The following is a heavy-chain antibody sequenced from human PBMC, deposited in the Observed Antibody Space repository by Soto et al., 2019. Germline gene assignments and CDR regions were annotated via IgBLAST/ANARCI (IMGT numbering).Heavy chain of an antibody. Sequence: GESLKISCQGSGYSFTSNWIGWVRQMPGKGLEWMGIINPADSDIKYSPSFQGQVTISADKSIGTAYMQWSSLKASDTAMYYCARHQRDDASRKIDCWGQGTLVTVSS. V-gene: IGHV5-51*01. D-gene: IGHD3-16*01. J-gene: IGHJ4*02. CDR3: ARHQRDDASRKIDC. CDR2: INPADSDI. CDR1: GYSFTSNW.